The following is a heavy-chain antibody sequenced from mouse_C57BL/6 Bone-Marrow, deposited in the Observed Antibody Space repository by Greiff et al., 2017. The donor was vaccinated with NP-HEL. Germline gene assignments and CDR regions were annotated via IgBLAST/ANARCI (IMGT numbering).Heavy chain of an antibody. CDR3: TAGDYDGGDY. V-gene: IGHV6-3*01. D-gene: IGHD2-4*01. CDR2: IRLKSDNYAT. CDR1: GFTFSNYW. J-gene: IGHJ2*01. Sequence: EVQLQESGGGLVQPGGSMKLSCVASGFTFSNYWMNWVRQSPEKGLEWVAQIRLKSDNYATHYAESVKGRFTISRDDSKSSVYLQMNNLRAEDTGIYYCTAGDYDGGDYWGQGTTLTVSS.